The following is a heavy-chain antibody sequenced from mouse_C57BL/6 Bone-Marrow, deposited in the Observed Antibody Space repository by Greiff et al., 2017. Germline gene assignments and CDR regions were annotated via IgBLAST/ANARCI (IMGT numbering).Heavy chain of an antibody. CDR1: GYTFTSYW. J-gene: IGHJ4*01. D-gene: IGHD3-3*01. CDR2: INPSSGYT. CDR3: AIRDGYCAMGY. V-gene: IGHV1-7*01. Sequence: QVQLQQSGAELVKPGASVTLSCTASGYTFTSYWMHWVKQKPGQGLEWIGYINPSSGYTKYNQTFKDKVTLTADKSSSTAYMQLSSLTYEDSAVYYGAIRDGYCAMGYWGQGTSVTVSA.